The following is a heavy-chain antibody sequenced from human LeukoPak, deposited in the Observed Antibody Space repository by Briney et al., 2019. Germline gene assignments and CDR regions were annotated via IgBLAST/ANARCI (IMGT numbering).Heavy chain of an antibody. J-gene: IGHJ3*02. Sequence: SETLSLTCTVSGGSIRSYYWSWIRQAPGKGLEWIGYIYYSGSTNYNPSLKSRVTISVDTSKNQFSLKLSSVTAADTAVYYCARGGGSTGDAFDIWGQGTMVTVSS. CDR3: ARGGGSTGDAFDI. V-gene: IGHV4-59*08. CDR2: IYYSGST. D-gene: IGHD3-16*01. CDR1: GGSIRSYY.